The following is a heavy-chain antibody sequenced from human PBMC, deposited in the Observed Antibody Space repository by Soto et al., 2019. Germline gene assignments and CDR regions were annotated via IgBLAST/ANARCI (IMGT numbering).Heavy chain of an antibody. J-gene: IGHJ6*03. CDR2: IIPILGIA. CDR1: GGTFSSYT. D-gene: IGHD2-15*01. Sequence: ASVKVSCKASGGTFSSYTISWVRQAPGQGLEWMGRIIPILGIANYAQKFQGRVTITADKSTSTAYMELSSLRSEDTAVYYCARDWVLGYCSGGSCYRDYYMDVWGKGTTVTVSS. V-gene: IGHV1-69*04. CDR3: ARDWVLGYCSGGSCYRDYYMDV.